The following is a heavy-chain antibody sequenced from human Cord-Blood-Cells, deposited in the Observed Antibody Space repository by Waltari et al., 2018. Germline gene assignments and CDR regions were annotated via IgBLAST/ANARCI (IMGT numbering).Heavy chain of an antibody. D-gene: IGHD5-18*01. Sequence: QVQLVQSGAEVKKPGSSVTVSCKASGGTFSRYAFSWVRQAPGQGLEWMGRIIPILGIANYAQKFQGRVTITADKSTSTAYMELSSLRSEDTAVYYCARGRTAMVTYYFDYWGQGTLVTVSS. V-gene: IGHV1-69*09. J-gene: IGHJ4*02. CDR3: ARGRTAMVTYYFDY. CDR1: GGTFSRYA. CDR2: IIPILGIA.